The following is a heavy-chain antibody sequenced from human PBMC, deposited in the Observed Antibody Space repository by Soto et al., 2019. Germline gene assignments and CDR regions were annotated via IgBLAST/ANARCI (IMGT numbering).Heavy chain of an antibody. CDR3: AKDGSINFDY. J-gene: IGHJ4*02. D-gene: IGHD2-21*01. CDR2: MSYDGSNE. Sequence: QVQLVESGGGVVQPGRSLSLSSAASRFTFSHYAMHWVRQVTRKGLEWVALMSYDGSNEYYADSVNGGYTISIDKCKKRLYLQMKTVGGEDMSEYYCAKDGSINFDYWGQRTLVTVSS. V-gene: IGHV3-30*18. CDR1: RFTFSHYA.